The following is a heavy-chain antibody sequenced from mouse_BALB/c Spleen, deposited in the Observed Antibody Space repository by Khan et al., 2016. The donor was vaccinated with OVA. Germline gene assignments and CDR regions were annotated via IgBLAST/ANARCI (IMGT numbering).Heavy chain of an antibody. CDR2: ISGDSNTI. V-gene: IGHV5-17*02. J-gene: IGHJ2*01. CDR1: GFTFSSYG. CDR3: ATSYFYGYYFDY. D-gene: IGHD1-1*01. Sequence: EVELVESGGGLVQPGGSRKLFCVASGFTFSSYGMHWVRQAPERGLEWVAYISGDSNTIYYADTVKGRFTISRDNPRNTLFLQMTSLMSEDTAMYYCATSYFYGYYFDYWGPGTTLTVSS.